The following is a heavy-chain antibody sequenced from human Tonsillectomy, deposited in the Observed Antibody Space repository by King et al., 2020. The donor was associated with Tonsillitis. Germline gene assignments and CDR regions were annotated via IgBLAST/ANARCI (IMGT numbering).Heavy chain of an antibody. J-gene: IGHJ4*02. D-gene: IGHD1-26*01. Sequence: EVQLVESGEGLVKPGGSLRLSCAASGFSFSDAWMSWVRQIPGKGLEWVGRIQRKTDGGTTAYAAPVKGRFTISRDDSKNTLYLQMNSLKTEDTAVYYCTTGLLVNDGGSYYGDFDYWRQGTLVPVPS. CDR1: GFSFSDAW. CDR3: TTGLLVNDGGSYYGDFDY. V-gene: IGHV3-15*01. CDR2: IQRKTDGGTT.